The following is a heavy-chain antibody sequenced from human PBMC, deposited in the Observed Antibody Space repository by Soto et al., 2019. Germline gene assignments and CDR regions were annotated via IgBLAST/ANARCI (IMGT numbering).Heavy chain of an antibody. D-gene: IGHD5-18*01. Sequence: GESLKISCKGSGYSFTSYWISWVRQMPGKGLEWMGRIDPSDSYTNYSPSFQGHVTISADKSISTACLQWSSLKASDAAMYYCARQGVGYSYGPGYYYGMDVWGQGTTVTVSS. V-gene: IGHV5-10-1*01. CDR1: GYSFTSYW. CDR3: ARQGVGYSYGPGYYYGMDV. CDR2: IDPSDSYT. J-gene: IGHJ6*02.